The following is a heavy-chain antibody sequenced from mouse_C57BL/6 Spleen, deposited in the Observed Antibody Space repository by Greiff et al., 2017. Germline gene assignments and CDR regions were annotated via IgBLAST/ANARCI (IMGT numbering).Heavy chain of an antibody. CDR3: ARPRDGYRYFDV. J-gene: IGHJ1*03. Sequence: EVKLMESGGGLVKPGGSLKLSCAASGFTFSDYGMHWVRQAPEKGLEWVAYISSGSSTIYYADTVKGRFTISRDNAKNTLFLQMTSLRSEDTAMYYCARPRDGYRYFDVWGTGATVTVSS. CDR2: ISSGSSTI. D-gene: IGHD2-3*01. CDR1: GFTFSDYG. V-gene: IGHV5-17*01.